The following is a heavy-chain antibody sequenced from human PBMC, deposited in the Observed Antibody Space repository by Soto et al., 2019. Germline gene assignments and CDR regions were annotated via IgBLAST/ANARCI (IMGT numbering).Heavy chain of an antibody. CDR3: ARGSHSRRFENWYFDL. J-gene: IGHJ2*01. CDR1: GGSISSGGYY. Sequence: NPSETLSLTCTVSGGSISSGGYYWSWIRQHPGKGLEWIGYIYYSGSTYYNPSLKSRVTISVDTSKNQFSLKLSSVTAADTAVYYCARGSHSRRFENWYFDLWGRGTLVTVSS. V-gene: IGHV4-31*03. CDR2: IYYSGST. D-gene: IGHD3-10*01.